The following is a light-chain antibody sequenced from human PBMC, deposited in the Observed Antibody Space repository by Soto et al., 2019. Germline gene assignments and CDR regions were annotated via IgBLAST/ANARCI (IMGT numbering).Light chain of an antibody. CDR3: QQYGTSPHT. V-gene: IGKV3-20*01. CDR1: QSVSNNY. J-gene: IGKJ2*01. CDR2: DAT. Sequence: EIVLTQSPGTLSLSPGEGATLSCRASQSVSNNYLAWYQHTPGQAPRLLTYDATSRPTGIPDRFRGSGSGTAFCLTISRLKPEYFAMYYCQQYGTSPHTFGQGTKVEIK.